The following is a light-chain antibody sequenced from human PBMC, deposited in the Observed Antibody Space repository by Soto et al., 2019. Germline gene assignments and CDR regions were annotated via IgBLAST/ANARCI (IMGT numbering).Light chain of an antibody. Sequence: IQLTQSPSSLFASVGDRVTITCRASQGISSYLAWYQQKPGKAPKLLIYAASTLQSGVPSRFSGSGSGTDFTLTVTRLQPDDFATYFCQQYDKYSTFGHGTKVDVK. V-gene: IGKV1-9*01. CDR1: QGISSY. CDR2: AAS. CDR3: QQYDKYST. J-gene: IGKJ1*01.